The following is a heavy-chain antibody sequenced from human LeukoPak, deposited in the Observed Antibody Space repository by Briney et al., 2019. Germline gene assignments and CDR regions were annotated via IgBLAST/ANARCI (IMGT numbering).Heavy chain of an antibody. CDR3: ASSEMATIHLDY. V-gene: IGHV3-53*01. Sequence: GGSLRLSCAASGFTVSSNYMSWVRQAPGKGLGWVSVIYSGGSTYYADSVKGRFTISRDNSKNTLYLQMNSLRAEDTAVYYCASSEMATIHLDYWGQGTLVTVSS. D-gene: IGHD5-24*01. CDR1: GFTVSSNY. J-gene: IGHJ4*02. CDR2: IYSGGST.